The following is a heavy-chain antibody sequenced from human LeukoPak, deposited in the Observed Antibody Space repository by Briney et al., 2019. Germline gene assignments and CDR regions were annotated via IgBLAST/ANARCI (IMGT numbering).Heavy chain of an antibody. D-gene: IGHD3-22*01. Sequence: GVSLILSCAASGFTFSSYAMSWVRQAPGKGLEWVSAISGSGGSTYYADSVKGRFTISRDNSKNTLYLQMNSLRAEDTDVYYCANGPDSSGYYHLRYWGQGTLVTVSS. CDR1: GFTFSSYA. CDR3: ANGPDSSGYYHLRY. V-gene: IGHV3-23*01. J-gene: IGHJ4*02. CDR2: ISGSGGST.